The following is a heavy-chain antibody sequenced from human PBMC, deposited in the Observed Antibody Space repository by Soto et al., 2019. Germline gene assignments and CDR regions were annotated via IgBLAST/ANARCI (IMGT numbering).Heavy chain of an antibody. CDR2: ISHDGNRQ. V-gene: IGHV3-30*18. Sequence: GGSLRLSCEASGFSFSTVDMHWVRQAPGKGLEWVSLISHDGNRQYYAESVKGRFTVSRDNSRNTVSLQMNGLRPEDTAIYYCAKDRGYINSPFDLWGQGTLVTVSS. CDR3: AKDRGYINSPFDL. D-gene: IGHD6-25*01. CDR1: GFSFSTVD. J-gene: IGHJ4*02.